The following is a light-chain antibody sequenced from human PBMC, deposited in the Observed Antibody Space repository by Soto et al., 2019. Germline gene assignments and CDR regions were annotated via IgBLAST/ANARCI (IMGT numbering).Light chain of an antibody. V-gene: IGKV3-20*01. Sequence: EVVLTQSPGSLSLSPGDRATLSCRASQSVISSYLAWYQQKPGQAPRLLIYGASSRATGIPGRFSGSGSGTDFTLTISRLEPEDCAVYYCQQFGGSLTWTFGQGTRW. J-gene: IGKJ1*01. CDR1: QSVISSY. CDR3: QQFGGSLTWT. CDR2: GAS.